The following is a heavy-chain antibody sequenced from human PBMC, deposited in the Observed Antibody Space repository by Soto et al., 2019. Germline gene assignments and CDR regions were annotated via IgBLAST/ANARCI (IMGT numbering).Heavy chain of an antibody. V-gene: IGHV3-23*01. Sequence: TGGSLRLSCAASGFTFSSYAMSWVRQAPGKGLEWVSAISGSGGSTYYADSVKGRFTISRDNSKNTLYLQMNSLRAEDTAVYYCAKGVYDFWSGYYWYYGMDVWGQGTTVTVSS. CDR3: AKGVYDFWSGYYWYYGMDV. D-gene: IGHD3-3*01. CDR1: GFTFSSYA. J-gene: IGHJ6*02. CDR2: ISGSGGST.